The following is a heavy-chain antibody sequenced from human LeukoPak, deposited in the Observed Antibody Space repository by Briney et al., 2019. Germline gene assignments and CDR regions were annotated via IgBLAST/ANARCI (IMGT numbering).Heavy chain of an antibody. V-gene: IGHV1-24*01. J-gene: IGHJ4*02. Sequence: ASVKVSCKVSGYTLTELSMHWVRQAPGKELEWMGGFDPEDGETIYAQKFQGRVTMTEDTSTDTAYMELSSLRSEDTAVYYCATDRMWYSSSWYYFDYWGQGTLVTVSS. CDR3: ATDRMWYSSSWYYFDY. CDR2: FDPEDGET. CDR1: GYTLTELS. D-gene: IGHD6-13*01.